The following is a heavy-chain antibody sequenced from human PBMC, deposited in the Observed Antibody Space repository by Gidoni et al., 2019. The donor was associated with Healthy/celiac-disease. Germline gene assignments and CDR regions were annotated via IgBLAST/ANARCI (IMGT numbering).Heavy chain of an antibody. V-gene: IGHV1-24*01. CDR3: ATGAPLYNLRAAAGTPPDYYYGMDV. J-gene: IGHJ6*02. CDR2: FDTEDGET. Sequence: QVQPVQSGSEVNNPGASVKASCRRSGSPLPTFRLHCVRSPPGKGLEWMGGFDTEDGETIYAQKFQGRVTMTEDTSTDTAYMELSSLRSEDTAVYYCATGAPLYNLRAAAGTPPDYYYGMDVWGQGTTVTVSS. CDR1: GSPLPTFR. D-gene: IGHD6-13*01.